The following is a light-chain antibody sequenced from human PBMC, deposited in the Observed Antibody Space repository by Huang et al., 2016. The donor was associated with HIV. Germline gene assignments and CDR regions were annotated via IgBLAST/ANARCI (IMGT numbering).Light chain of an antibody. CDR3: QQLNSYRLT. J-gene: IGKJ4*01. CDR1: QDIISY. CDR2: GTS. V-gene: IGKV1-9*01. Sequence: IQLTQSPSSLSASVGDSVPITCRASQDIISYLAWYQQKPGKAPKLLIFGTSTLQSGVPSSFSGNGSGTDFTLTINSLQPEDFATYYCQQLNSYRLTFGGGTRVEI.